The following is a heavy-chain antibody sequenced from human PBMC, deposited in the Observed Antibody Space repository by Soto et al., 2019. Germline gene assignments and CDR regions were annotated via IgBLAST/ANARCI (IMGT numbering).Heavy chain of an antibody. J-gene: IGHJ5*02. CDR2: ISSSSSTI. Sequence: EVQLVESGGGLVQPGGSLRLSCAASGFTFSSYSMNWVRQAPGKGLEWVSYISSSSSTIYYADSVKGRFTISRDNARNSPYLQMNSLRAADTAVYYCARHPERIAEIGGFDPWGQGTLVTVSS. CDR1: GFTFSSYS. V-gene: IGHV3-48*01. CDR3: ARHPERIAEIGGFDP. D-gene: IGHD6-13*01.